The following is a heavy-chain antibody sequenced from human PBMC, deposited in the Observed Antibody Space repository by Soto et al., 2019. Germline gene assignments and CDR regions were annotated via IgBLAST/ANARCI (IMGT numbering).Heavy chain of an antibody. CDR1: GFSLTTTGVR. CDR2: VYWNDER. V-gene: IGHV2-5*01. CDR3: AHYDSSGYFSHFDS. J-gene: IGHJ4*02. Sequence: QIALQESGPPVVKPTQPLTVTCTFSGFSLTTTGVRVGWIRHAPGKALEWLAMVYWNDERGYSPSLKSRLTITQDTSKNQVVLTMTYMDPVDTATYFCAHYDSSGYFSHFDSWGQGTLVTVSS. D-gene: IGHD3-22*01.